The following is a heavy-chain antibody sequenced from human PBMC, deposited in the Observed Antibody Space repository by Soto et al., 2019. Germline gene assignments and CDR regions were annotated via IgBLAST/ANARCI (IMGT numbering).Heavy chain of an antibody. V-gene: IGHV2-70*11. CDR1: GFSLSTSGMC. J-gene: IGHJ5*02. D-gene: IGHD6-19*01. CDR3: ARFSIAVAGTGGWFDP. CDR2: IDWDDDK. Sequence: SGPTLVNPTQTLTLTCTFSGFSLSTSGMCVSWIRQPPGKALEWLARIDWDDDKYYSTSLKTRLTISKDTSKNQVVLTMTNMDPVDTATYYCARFSIAVAGTGGWFDPWGQGTLVTVSS.